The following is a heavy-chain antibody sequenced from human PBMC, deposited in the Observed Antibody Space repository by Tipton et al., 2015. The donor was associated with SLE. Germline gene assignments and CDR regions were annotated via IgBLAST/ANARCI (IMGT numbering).Heavy chain of an antibody. CDR3: AKVADMTTVTTGWYFDR. J-gene: IGHJ2*01. V-gene: IGHV3-48*01. CDR2: ITSISSSGNI. Sequence: GSLRLSCAASGFTFSTYSMNWVRQAPGKGLEWISYITSISSSGNIKYADSVKGRFTISRDNAKNSLYLQMDSLRAEDTAVYYCAKVADMTTVTTGWYFDRWGRGTLVTVSS. CDR1: GFTFSTYS. D-gene: IGHD4-11*01.